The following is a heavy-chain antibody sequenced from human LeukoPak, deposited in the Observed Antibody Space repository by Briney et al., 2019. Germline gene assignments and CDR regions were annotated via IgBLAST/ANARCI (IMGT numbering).Heavy chain of an antibody. V-gene: IGHV4-39*07. CDR3: ARDRNWGYSDY. CDR2: IYHSGTT. D-gene: IGHD7-27*01. J-gene: IGHJ4*02. Sequence: SETLSLTCTVSGDSISSSDYYWAWIRQPPGKGLEWIGSIYHSGTTYYSPSLKSRVTISVDTSKNQFSLKLTSVTAADTAVYYCARDRNWGYSDYWGQGTLVTVSS. CDR1: GDSISSSDYY.